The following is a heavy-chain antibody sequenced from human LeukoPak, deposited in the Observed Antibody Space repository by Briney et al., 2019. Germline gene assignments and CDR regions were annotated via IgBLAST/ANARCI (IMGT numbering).Heavy chain of an antibody. D-gene: IGHD3-22*01. J-gene: IGHJ4*02. CDR3: ARHVRNYYDSSGYYFDY. CDR1: GYSISSGYY. CDR2: IYHSGST. Sequence: SETLSLTCTVSGYSISSGYYWGWIRQPPGKGLEWIGSIYHSGSTYYNPSLKSRVTISVDTSKNQFSMKLSSVTAADTAVYYCARHVRNYYDSSGYYFDYWGQGTLVTVSS. V-gene: IGHV4-38-2*02.